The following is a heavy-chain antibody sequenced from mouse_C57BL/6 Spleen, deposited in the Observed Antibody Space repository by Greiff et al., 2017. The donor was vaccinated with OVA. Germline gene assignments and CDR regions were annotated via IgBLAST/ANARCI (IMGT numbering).Heavy chain of an antibody. D-gene: IGHD3-2*02. CDR2: ISYDGSN. V-gene: IGHV3-6*01. J-gene: IGHJ2*01. CDR3: ARETAQATD. CDR1: GYSITSGYY. Sequence: ESGPGLVKPSQSLSLTCSVPGYSITSGYYWNWIRQFPGNKLEWMGYISYDGSNNYNPSLKNRISITRDTSKNQFFLKLNSVTTEDTATYYCARETAQATDWGQGTTLTVSS.